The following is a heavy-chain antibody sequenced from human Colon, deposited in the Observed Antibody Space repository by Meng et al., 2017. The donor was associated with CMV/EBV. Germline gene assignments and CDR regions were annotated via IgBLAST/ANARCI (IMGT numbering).Heavy chain of an antibody. Sequence: ASGFDVSTNYINWVRQAPGKGLEWVALIYSDGRTYYTDSGKGRFTISRDNVKNTVYLQVNSLRAEDTALYYCAREYSTSWGRYFDLWGRGTLVTVSS. J-gene: IGHJ2*01. V-gene: IGHV3-53*01. D-gene: IGHD6-13*01. CDR1: GFDVSTNY. CDR3: AREYSTSWGRYFDL. CDR2: IYSDGRT.